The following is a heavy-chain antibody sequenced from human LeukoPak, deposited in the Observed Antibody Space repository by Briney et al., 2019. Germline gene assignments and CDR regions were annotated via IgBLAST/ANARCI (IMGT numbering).Heavy chain of an antibody. V-gene: IGHV4-59*08. D-gene: IGHD6-19*01. CDR3: ARRLAVAGLYFDY. CDR2: IYYSGST. Sequence: SETLSLTCDVSGYSISRGYYWAWIRQPPGKGLEWIGYIYYSGSTNYNPSLKSRVTISVDTSKNQFSLKLSSVTAADTAVYYCARRLAVAGLYFDYWGQGTLVTVSS. CDR1: GYSISRGYY. J-gene: IGHJ4*02.